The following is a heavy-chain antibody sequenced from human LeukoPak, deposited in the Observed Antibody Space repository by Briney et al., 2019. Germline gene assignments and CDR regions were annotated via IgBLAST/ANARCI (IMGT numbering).Heavy chain of an antibody. V-gene: IGHV1-69*05. CDR1: GGTFSSYA. D-gene: IGHD1-26*01. CDR2: IIPIFGTA. Sequence: SVKVSCKASGGTFSSYAISWVRQAPGQGLEWMGGIIPIFGTANYAQKFQGRVTITTDESTSTAYMELSSLRSEDTAVYYCARAGELGQLGRSGSYLYWGQGTLSPSPQ. CDR3: ARAGELGQLGRSGSYLY. J-gene: IGHJ4*02.